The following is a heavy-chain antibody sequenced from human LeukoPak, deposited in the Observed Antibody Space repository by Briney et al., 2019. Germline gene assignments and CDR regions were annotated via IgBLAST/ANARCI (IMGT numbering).Heavy chain of an antibody. J-gene: IGHJ4*02. CDR3: ARVLRSTYYFDY. Sequence: GGSLRLSCAASGFTFSDHYMSWIRQAPGKGLEWVSYISSSGSTIYYADSVKGRFTISRDNAKNSLYLQMNSLRAEDTAVYYCARVLRSTYYFDYWGQGTLVTVSS. D-gene: IGHD2/OR15-2a*01. V-gene: IGHV3-11*04. CDR1: GFTFSDHY. CDR2: ISSSGSTI.